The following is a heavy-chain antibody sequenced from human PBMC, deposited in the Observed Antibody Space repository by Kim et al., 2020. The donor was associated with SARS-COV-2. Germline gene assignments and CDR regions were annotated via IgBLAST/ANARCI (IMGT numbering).Heavy chain of an antibody. V-gene: IGHV4-39*01. CDR1: GGSISSSNYY. J-gene: IGHJ5*02. Sequence: SETLSLTCTVSGGSISSSNYYWGWIRQPPGKGLEWIGSIYYTGNTYYNPSLKSRVTMSVDTSRNQFSLKLSSVTAADTAVYYCARLYYYDSSGYYRWGRGTLVTVSS. CDR3: ARLYYYDSSGYYR. CDR2: IYYTGNT. D-gene: IGHD3-22*01.